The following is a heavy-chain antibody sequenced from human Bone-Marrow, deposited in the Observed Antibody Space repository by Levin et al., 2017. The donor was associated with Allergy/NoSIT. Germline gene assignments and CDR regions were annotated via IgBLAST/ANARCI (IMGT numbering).Heavy chain of an antibody. V-gene: IGHV3-23*01. D-gene: IGHD3-16*01. J-gene: IGHJ6*02. Sequence: GGSLRLSCAASGFTFSSYAMSWVRQAPGKGLEWVSAISGSGGSTYYADSVKGRFTISRDNSKNTLYLQMNSLRAGDTAVYYCAKVGVRENYYYYYGMDVWGQGTTVTVSS. CDR2: ISGSGGST. CDR3: AKVGVRENYYYYYGMDV. CDR1: GFTFSSYA.